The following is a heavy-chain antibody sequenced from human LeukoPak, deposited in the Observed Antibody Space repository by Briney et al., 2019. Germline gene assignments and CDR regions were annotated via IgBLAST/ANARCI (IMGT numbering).Heavy chain of an antibody. Sequence: PVGSLRLSCAASGFTFSSYWMHWVRQAPGGGLVWVSRISSDGSSTSYADSVKGRFTISRGNAKNTLNLQMNSLRAEDTAVYYCARGGGATNWGQGTLVTVSS. CDR1: GFTFSSYW. CDR3: ARGGGATN. CDR2: ISSDGSST. V-gene: IGHV3-74*01. J-gene: IGHJ4*02. D-gene: IGHD1-26*01.